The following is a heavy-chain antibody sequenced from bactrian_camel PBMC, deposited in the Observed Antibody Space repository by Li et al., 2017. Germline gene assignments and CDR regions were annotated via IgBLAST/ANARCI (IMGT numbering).Heavy chain of an antibody. Sequence: HVQLVESGGGSVQAGGSLRLSCAFSGSFRCMAWFRQAPGQEREGVASIFPNGTTNYAASVRGRFTISRDNAKNTLYLQLDSLKTEDTATYHCAKGRPRLGLVAADLDRGQGTQV. V-gene: IGHV3S53*01. CDR2: IFPNGTT. CDR3: AKGRPRLGLVAADLD. CDR1: GSFRC. J-gene: IGHJ4*01. D-gene: IGHD7*01.